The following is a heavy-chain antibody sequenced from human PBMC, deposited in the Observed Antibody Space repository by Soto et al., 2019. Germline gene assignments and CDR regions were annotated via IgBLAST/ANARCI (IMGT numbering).Heavy chain of an antibody. CDR2: AYYSGST. CDR3: ARQRTSVVTQAYFDM. V-gene: IGHV4-59*08. J-gene: IGHJ4*03. Sequence: ASETLSLTCSVSGGSISHYYWSWIRQSPGKGLEWIGYAYYSGSTDYNPSLKSRVTMAVDTSKNQVSLKLNSVTAADTALYFCARQRTSVVTQAYFDMWGPGSLVTVSS. D-gene: IGHD2-21*02. CDR1: GGSISHYY.